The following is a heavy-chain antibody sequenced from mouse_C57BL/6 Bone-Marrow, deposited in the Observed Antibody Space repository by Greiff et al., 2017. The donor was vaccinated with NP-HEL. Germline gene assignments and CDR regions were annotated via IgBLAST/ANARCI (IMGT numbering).Heavy chain of an antibody. D-gene: IGHD3-2*02. CDR3: ARWTSQVPWFAY. CDR2: IHPNSGST. CDR1: GYTFTSYW. J-gene: IGHJ3*01. V-gene: IGHV1-64*01. Sequence: QVQLQQPGAELVKPGASVKLSCKASGYTFTSYWMHWVKQRPGQGLEWIGMIHPNSGSTNYNEKFKSKATLTVDKSSSTAYMQLSILTSEDSAVYYCARWTSQVPWFAYWGQGTLVTVSA.